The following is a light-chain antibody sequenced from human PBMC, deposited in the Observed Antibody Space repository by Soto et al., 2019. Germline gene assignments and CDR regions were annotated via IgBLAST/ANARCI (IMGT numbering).Light chain of an antibody. J-gene: IGKJ1*01. CDR3: QHYGSSPRTT. Sequence: EIVLTQSPGTLSLSPGERATLSCRASQSVSSSYLAWYQQKPGQAPRLLIYGASSRATGIPDWCSGSGAGTDFTLTISRLEPEDFAVYYCQHYGSSPRTTFGQGTKVEIK. CDR1: QSVSSSY. CDR2: GAS. V-gene: IGKV3-20*01.